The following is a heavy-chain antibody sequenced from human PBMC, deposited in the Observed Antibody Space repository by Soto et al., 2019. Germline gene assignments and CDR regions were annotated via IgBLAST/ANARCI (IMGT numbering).Heavy chain of an antibody. CDR1: GFTFSSYA. CDR2: ISYDGSNK. Sequence: GGSRRLSCAASGFTFSSYAMHWVRQAPGKGLEWVAVISYDGSNKYYADSVKGRFTISRDNSKNTLYLQMNSLRAEDTAVYYCASKDFWSGYPFDYWGQGTLVTVSS. CDR3: ASKDFWSGYPFDY. D-gene: IGHD3-3*01. V-gene: IGHV3-30-3*01. J-gene: IGHJ4*02.